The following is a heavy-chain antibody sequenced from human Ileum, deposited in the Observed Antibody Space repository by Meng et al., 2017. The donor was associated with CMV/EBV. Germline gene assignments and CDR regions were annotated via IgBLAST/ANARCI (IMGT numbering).Heavy chain of an antibody. J-gene: IGHJ4*02. V-gene: IGHV1-46*01. CDR3: ARDLMRPPLLRFLEWPPDY. D-gene: IGHD3-3*01. CDR2: INPSGGST. Sequence: ASVKVSCKASGYTFTSYYMHWVRQAPGQGLEWMGIINPSGGSTSYAQKFQGRVTMTRDTSTSTVYMELSSLRSEDTAVYYCARDLMRPPLLRFLEWPPDYWGQGTRVTGAS. CDR1: GYTFTSYY.